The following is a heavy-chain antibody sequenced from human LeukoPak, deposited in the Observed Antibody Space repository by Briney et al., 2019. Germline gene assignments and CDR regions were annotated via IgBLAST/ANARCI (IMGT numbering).Heavy chain of an antibody. J-gene: IGHJ5*02. D-gene: IGHD5-24*01. CDR3: ARDHKRWLQLSEANWFDP. CDR2: ITYNSGTI. Sequence: PGGSLRLSCAASGFTFDDYGMHWVRQAPGKGLEWVSGITYNSGTIGYADSVKGRFTISRDNAKNSLYLQMNSLRAEDTAVYYCARDHKRWLQLSEANWFDPWGQGTLVTVSS. V-gene: IGHV3-9*01. CDR1: GFTFDDYG.